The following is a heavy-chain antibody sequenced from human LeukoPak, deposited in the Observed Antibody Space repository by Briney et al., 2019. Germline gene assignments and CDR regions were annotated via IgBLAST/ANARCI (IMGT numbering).Heavy chain of an antibody. J-gene: IGHJ4*02. CDR3: AKDLVPYYYDSSGGNPWYYFDY. D-gene: IGHD3-22*01. Sequence: PGGSLRLSCAASGFTFGSYAMSWVRQAPGKGLEWVSAISGSGGSTYYADSVKGRFTISRDNSKNTLYLQMNSLRAEDTAVYYCAKDLVPYYYDSSGGNPWYYFDYWGQGTLVTVSS. CDR2: ISGSGGST. CDR1: GFTFGSYA. V-gene: IGHV3-23*01.